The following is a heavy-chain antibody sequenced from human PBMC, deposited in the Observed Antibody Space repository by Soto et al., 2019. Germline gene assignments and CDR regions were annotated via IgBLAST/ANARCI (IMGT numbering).Heavy chain of an antibody. CDR3: ARDFYYYDSSGTH. V-gene: IGHV1-69*06. Sequence: QVQLVQSGAEVKKPGSSVKVSCKASGGTFSSYAISWVRQAPGQGLGWLGGIIPIFGTANYAQKFQGRATSTPDKSTSTAYRELSSLRSEDTAVYYCARDFYYYDSSGTHWGQGTLVTVSS. CDR2: IIPIFGTA. J-gene: IGHJ4*02. D-gene: IGHD3-22*01. CDR1: GGTFSSYA.